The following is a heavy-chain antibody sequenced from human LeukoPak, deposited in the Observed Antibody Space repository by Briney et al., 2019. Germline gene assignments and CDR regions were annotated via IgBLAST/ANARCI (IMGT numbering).Heavy chain of an antibody. CDR2: IKQDGSEK. CDR3: ARGGRYDILTGYAS. Sequence: GGSLRLSCAASGFTFSSYWMSWVRQAPGKGLEWVANIKQDGSEKYYVDSVKGRFTISRDNAKNSLYLQMNSLRAEDTAVYYCARGGRYDILTGYASWGQETLVTVSS. CDR1: GFTFSSYW. D-gene: IGHD3-9*01. J-gene: IGHJ4*02. V-gene: IGHV3-7*01.